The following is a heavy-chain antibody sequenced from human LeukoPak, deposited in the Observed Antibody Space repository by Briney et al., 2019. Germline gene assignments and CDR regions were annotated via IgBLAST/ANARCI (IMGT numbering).Heavy chain of an antibody. D-gene: IGHD3-10*01. J-gene: IGHJ6*03. CDR2: ISRKSDTI. CDR1: GLSFADYA. V-gene: IGHV3-9*01. Sequence: GGSLRLSCAASGLSFADYAMHWVRQAPGKGLEWVSGISRKSDTITYGDSVKGRFTISRDNAENSLYLQMHSLRVEDTALYYCVKGLGNYYGSNSKTYYYYYMDVWGKGTTVTVSS. CDR3: VKGLGNYYGSNSKTYYYYYMDV.